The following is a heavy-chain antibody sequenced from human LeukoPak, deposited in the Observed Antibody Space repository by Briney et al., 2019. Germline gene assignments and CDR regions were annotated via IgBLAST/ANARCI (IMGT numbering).Heavy chain of an antibody. CDR2: IYHSGST. Sequence: SETLSLTCTVSGYSISSGYYWGWIRQPPGKGLEWIGSIYHSGSTYYNPSLKSRVTISVDTSKNQFSLKLSSVTAADTAVYYCTTSNYFDYWGQGTLVTVSS. CDR3: TTSNYFDY. J-gene: IGHJ4*02. CDR1: GYSISSGYY. D-gene: IGHD1-14*01. V-gene: IGHV4-38-2*02.